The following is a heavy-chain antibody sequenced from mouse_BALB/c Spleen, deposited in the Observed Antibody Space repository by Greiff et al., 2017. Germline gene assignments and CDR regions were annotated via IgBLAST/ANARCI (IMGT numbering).Heavy chain of an antibody. D-gene: IGHD2-2*01. V-gene: IGHV5-17*02. Sequence: EVNVVESGGGLVQPGGSRKLSCAASGFTFSSFGMHWVRQAPEKGLEWVAYISSGSSTIYYADTVKGRFTISRDNPKNTLFLQMTSLRSEDTAMYYCARSGGYDDYFDYWGQGTTLTVSS. CDR1: GFTFSSFG. CDR3: ARSGGYDDYFDY. CDR2: ISSGSSTI. J-gene: IGHJ2*01.